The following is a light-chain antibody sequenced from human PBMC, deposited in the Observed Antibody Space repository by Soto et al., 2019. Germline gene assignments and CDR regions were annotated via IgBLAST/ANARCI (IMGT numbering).Light chain of an antibody. CDR3: QQYSNWPSGT. CDR2: AAS. CDR1: QTVGSN. Sequence: VVMTQSPGTLSVSPWQRATLSCRASQTVGSNVAWYQQKPGQPPRLLIYAASTWATGIPARFSGSGSRTEFTLTISRLQSEDFAVYYCQQYSNWPSGTFGQGTKVDIK. J-gene: IGKJ1*01. V-gene: IGKV3-15*01.